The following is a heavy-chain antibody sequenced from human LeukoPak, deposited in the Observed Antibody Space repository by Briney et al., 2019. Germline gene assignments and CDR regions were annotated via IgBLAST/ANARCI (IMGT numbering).Heavy chain of an antibody. D-gene: IGHD3-22*01. V-gene: IGHV1-2*02. Sequence: ASVKVSCKASGYTFTDYYIHWLRQAPARGPEWLGWIDPKSGATYYAEKFQGRVTMTGDTSIDTAYMQQNRLTSDDTAVYYCARSPGSSSYWGPFDVWGQGALVTVSS. CDR2: IDPKSGAT. CDR3: ARSPGSSSYWGPFDV. CDR1: GYTFTDYY. J-gene: IGHJ4*02.